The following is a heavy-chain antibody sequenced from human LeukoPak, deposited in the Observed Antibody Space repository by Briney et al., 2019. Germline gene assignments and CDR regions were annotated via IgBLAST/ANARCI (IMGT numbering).Heavy chain of an antibody. CDR1: GFTFSDYW. V-gene: IGHV3-74*01. CDR3: ARDRGPRTGFMVREAYDY. CDR2: ISSDGDTT. J-gene: IGHJ4*02. Sequence: GGSLRLSCVASGFTFSDYWIHWVRQAPGKGLVWVSRISSDGDTTNYADSVKGRFTISRDNAKNTLYLQMNSLRVEDTAVYYCARDRGPRTGFMVREAYDYWGQGTLVTVSS. D-gene: IGHD3-10*01.